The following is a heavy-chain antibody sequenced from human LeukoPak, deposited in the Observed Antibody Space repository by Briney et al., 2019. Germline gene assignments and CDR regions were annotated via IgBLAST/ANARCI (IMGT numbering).Heavy chain of an antibody. J-gene: IGHJ4*02. Sequence: ASVKVSCKASGYTFTSYGISWVRQAPGQGLEWMGWISAYNGNTNYAQKLQGRVTMTTDTSTSTAYMELRSLRSDDTAVYYCARAKYGPGYNYFDYWGQGTLVTVSS. CDR1: GYTFTSYG. CDR3: ARAKYGPGYNYFDY. V-gene: IGHV1-18*01. D-gene: IGHD5-24*01. CDR2: ISAYNGNT.